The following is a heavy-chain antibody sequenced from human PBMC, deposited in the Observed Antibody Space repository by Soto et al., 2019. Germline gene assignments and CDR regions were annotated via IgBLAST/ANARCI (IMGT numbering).Heavy chain of an antibody. CDR3: ARVGYCSGGSCYSALDYYYYGMDV. CDR1: GGTFSSYA. V-gene: IGHV1-69*13. D-gene: IGHD2-15*01. Sequence: SVKVSCKASGGTFSSYAISWVRQAPGQGLEWMGGIIPIFGTANYAQKFQGRVTITADESTSTAYMELGSLRSEDTAVYYCARVGYCSGGSCYSALDYYYYGMDVWGQGTTVTVSS. CDR2: IIPIFGTA. J-gene: IGHJ6*02.